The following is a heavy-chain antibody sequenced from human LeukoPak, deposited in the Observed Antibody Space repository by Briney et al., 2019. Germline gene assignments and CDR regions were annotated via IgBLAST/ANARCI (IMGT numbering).Heavy chain of an antibody. CDR1: GYTFSGSY. V-gene: IGHV1-2*02. J-gene: IGHJ6*03. D-gene: IGHD6-19*01. CDR3: ARDKGSSGWFYYYYFMAR. Sequence: ASVNVSRKASGYTFSGSYIHWVRQAPGQGLEWMGWINPKSGDTKYSQKFQGRVSMTSDTSIATDYMELSTLNSADTAVYYWARDKGSSGWFYYYYFMARWGRGTTVTVSS. CDR2: INPKSGDT.